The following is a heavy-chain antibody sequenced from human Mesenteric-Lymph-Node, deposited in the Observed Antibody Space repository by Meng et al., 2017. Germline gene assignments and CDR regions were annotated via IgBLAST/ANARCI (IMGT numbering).Heavy chain of an antibody. CDR3: AKADSGSSGNDAFDI. J-gene: IGHJ3*02. D-gene: IGHD1-26*01. CDR2: ISGSGGST. CDR1: GFTFDDGA. Sequence: GESLKISCAASGFTFDDGAMQWVRQAPGTGLEWVSAISGSGGSTYYADSVKGRFTISRDNSKNTLYLQMNSLRAEDTAVYYCAKADSGSSGNDAFDIWGQGTMVTVSS. V-gene: IGHV3-23*01.